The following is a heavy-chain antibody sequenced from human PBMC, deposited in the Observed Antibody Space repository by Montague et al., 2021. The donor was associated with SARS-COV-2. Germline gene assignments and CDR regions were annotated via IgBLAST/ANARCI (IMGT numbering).Heavy chain of an antibody. D-gene: IGHD4-11*01. CDR2: IFFNRSP. J-gene: IGHJ1*01. CDR1: GVSINEYF. V-gene: IGHV4-59*01. Sequence: SETLSLTCTVSGVSINEYFWTWIRQTPGKGLEWIGYIFFNRSPIHNSSLKNRVTISLDTSKSQVSLRLTPVTAADTAVYFCVSGRDGSYSHFHFWGQGALVTVSS. CDR3: VSGRDGSYSHFHF.